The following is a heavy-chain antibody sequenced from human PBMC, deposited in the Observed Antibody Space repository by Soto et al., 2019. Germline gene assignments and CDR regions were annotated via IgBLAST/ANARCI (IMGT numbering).Heavy chain of an antibody. Sequence: GSLRLSCAASGFTFSSYSMNWVRQAPGKGLEWVSSISSSSSYIYYADSVKGRFTISRDNAKNSLYLQMNSLRAEDTAVYYCARVTYYDFWSGPPDAFDIWGQGTMVTVSS. V-gene: IGHV3-21*01. CDR3: ARVTYYDFWSGPPDAFDI. D-gene: IGHD3-3*01. J-gene: IGHJ3*02. CDR2: ISSSSSYI. CDR1: GFTFSSYS.